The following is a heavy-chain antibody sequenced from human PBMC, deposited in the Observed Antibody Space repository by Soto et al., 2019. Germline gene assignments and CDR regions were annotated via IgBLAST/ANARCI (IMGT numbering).Heavy chain of an antibody. CDR2: IYYSGST. V-gene: IGHV4-59*01. J-gene: IGHJ3*02. CDR3: ARGYYYDSSGYYSAFDI. CDR1: GGSISSDY. Sequence: SETLSLTCTVSGGSISSDYWSWIRQPPGKGLEWIGYIYYSGSTNYNPSLKSRVTISVDTSKNQLSLRLSSVTAADTAVYYCARGYYYDSSGYYSAFDIWGQGTMVTVSS. D-gene: IGHD3-22*01.